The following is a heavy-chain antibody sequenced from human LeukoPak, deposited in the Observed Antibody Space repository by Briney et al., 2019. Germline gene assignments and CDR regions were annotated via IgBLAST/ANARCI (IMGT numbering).Heavy chain of an antibody. Sequence: GGSLRLSCAASGFTVSNTYMSRVRQAPGKGLEWVSLIYSGGSTYYADSVKGRFTISRDNSMNTMFLQMNSLRAEDTAVHYCARVIAARHFDYWGQGTLVTVSS. V-gene: IGHV3-66*01. CDR2: IYSGGST. CDR3: ARVIAARHFDY. J-gene: IGHJ4*02. D-gene: IGHD6-6*01. CDR1: GFTVSNTY.